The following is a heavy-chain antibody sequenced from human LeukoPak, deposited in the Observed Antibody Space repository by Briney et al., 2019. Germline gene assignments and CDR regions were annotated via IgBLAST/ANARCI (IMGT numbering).Heavy chain of an antibody. D-gene: IGHD6-19*01. J-gene: IGHJ4*02. CDR3: ARSSGWWSLDY. CDR1: GFTFSSYA. CDR2: FDTGFGT. V-gene: IGHV3-23*01. Sequence: GGSLRLSCAASGFTFSSYAMSWVRPAPGKGLKGVSAFDTGFGTYYPDSLNGRFTISRDNSKNTLFLQMNSLRAEDTAVYYCARSSGWWSLDYWGQGTLVTVSS.